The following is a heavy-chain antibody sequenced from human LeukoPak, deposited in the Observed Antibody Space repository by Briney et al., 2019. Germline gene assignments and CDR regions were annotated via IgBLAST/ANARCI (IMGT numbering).Heavy chain of an antibody. D-gene: IGHD2-2*01. CDR1: GGSISSGSYY. Sequence: SETLSLTCTVSGGSISSGSYYWNWIRQPAGEGLEWIGRIYTSGSTNYNPSLKSRVTISVDTSKNQFSLKLSSVTAADTAVYYCARSSTTDANHYYYYYMDVWGRGTTVTVSS. CDR3: ARSSTTDANHYYYYYMDV. V-gene: IGHV4-61*02. CDR2: IYTSGST. J-gene: IGHJ6*03.